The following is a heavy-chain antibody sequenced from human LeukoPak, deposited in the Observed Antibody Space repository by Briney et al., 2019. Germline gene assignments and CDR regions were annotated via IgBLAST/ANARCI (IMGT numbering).Heavy chain of an antibody. Sequence: GGSLRLSCAASGFTFSSYGMSWVRQAPGKGLEWVAVISNDGSNKYYADSVKGRFTISRDNSKNTLYLQMNSLRPEDTAVYYCARGGKTVTTLYNWFDPWGQGTLVTVSS. D-gene: IGHD4-17*01. CDR1: GFTFSSYG. CDR3: ARGGKTVTTLYNWFDP. CDR2: ISNDGSNK. J-gene: IGHJ5*02. V-gene: IGHV3-30*03.